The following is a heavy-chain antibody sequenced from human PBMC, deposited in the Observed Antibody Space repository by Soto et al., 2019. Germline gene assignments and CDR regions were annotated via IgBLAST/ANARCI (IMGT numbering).Heavy chain of an antibody. CDR2: ISGSGGSP. CDR3: ANHHKSIAVAGHSWFDP. J-gene: IGHJ5*02. V-gene: IGHV3-23*01. D-gene: IGHD6-19*01. Sequence: GGSLRLSCAASGFTFSGYAMSWVRQAPGKGLEWVSSISGSGGSPYYADSVKGRFTISRDNSKNTLYLQINSLRAEDTAVYYCANHHKSIAVAGHSWFDPWGQGTLVTVSS. CDR1: GFTFSGYA.